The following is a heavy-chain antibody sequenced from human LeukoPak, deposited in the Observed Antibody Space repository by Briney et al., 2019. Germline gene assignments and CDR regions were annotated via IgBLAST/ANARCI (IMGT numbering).Heavy chain of an antibody. CDR2: ISYLSSHV. Sequence: GGSLRLSCSASGFTFSDYDMNWVRQAPGKGLEWVSSISYLSSHVYYGDSVKGRFSISRDNAKNSLYLQINSLGAEDTAIYYCGRAFPPLRTSSAGDLWGQGILVTVSS. D-gene: IGHD3-16*01. J-gene: IGHJ4*02. V-gene: IGHV3-21*01. CDR3: GRAFPPLRTSSAGDL. CDR1: GFTFSDYD.